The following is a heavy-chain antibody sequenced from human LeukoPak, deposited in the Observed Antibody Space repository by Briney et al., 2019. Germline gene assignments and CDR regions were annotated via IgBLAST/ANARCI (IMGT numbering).Heavy chain of an antibody. Sequence: KPSETLSLTCTVSGGSISSYYWSWIRQPAGKGLEWIGRIYTSGSTNYNPSLKSRVTMSVDASKNQFSLKLTSVTAVDTAIYYCAKSVDGGNSPFDYWGQGTLVTVSS. CDR3: AKSVDGGNSPFDY. D-gene: IGHD4-23*01. V-gene: IGHV4-4*07. CDR2: IYTSGST. J-gene: IGHJ4*02. CDR1: GGSISSYY.